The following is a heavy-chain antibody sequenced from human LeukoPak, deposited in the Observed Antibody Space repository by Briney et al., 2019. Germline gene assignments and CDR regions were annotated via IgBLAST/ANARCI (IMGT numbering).Heavy chain of an antibody. Sequence: GGSLRLSCAASGFTFISYGMHWVRQAPGKGLEWVAHIRSDENYKHYADSVKGRFTISRDNSKNTVYVQMNSLRPEDTAVYYCAKDAHWSADHWGQGTLVTVSS. V-gene: IGHV3-30*02. CDR3: AKDAHWSADH. J-gene: IGHJ5*02. CDR2: IRSDENYK. CDR1: GFTFISYG. D-gene: IGHD3-3*01.